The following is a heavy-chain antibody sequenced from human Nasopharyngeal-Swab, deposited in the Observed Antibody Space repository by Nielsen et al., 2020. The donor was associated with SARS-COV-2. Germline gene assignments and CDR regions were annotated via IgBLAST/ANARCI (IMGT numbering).Heavy chain of an antibody. Sequence: SETLSLTCTVSGGSISSYYWSWIRQPPGKGLEWIGYIYYSGSTNYNPSLKSRVTISVDTSKNQFSLKLSSVTAADTAVYYCASLAGTMVRGVIPHRYYYGMDVWGQGTTVTVSS. J-gene: IGHJ6*02. V-gene: IGHV4-59*01. CDR3: ASLAGTMVRGVIPHRYYYGMDV. D-gene: IGHD3-10*01. CDR1: GGSISSYY. CDR2: IYYSGST.